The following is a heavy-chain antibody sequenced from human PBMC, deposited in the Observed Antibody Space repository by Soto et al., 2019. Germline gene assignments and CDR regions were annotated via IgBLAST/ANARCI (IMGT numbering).Heavy chain of an antibody. J-gene: IGHJ4*02. CDR3: ARVGRYCSGGSCYRRQDY. Sequence: PGGSLRLSCAASGFTVSSNYMSWVRQAPGKGLEWVSVIYSGGSTYYADSVKGRFTISRNNSKNTLYLQMNSLRAEDTAVYYCARVGRYCSGGSCYRRQDYWGQGTLVTVSS. D-gene: IGHD2-15*01. CDR1: GFTVSSNY. CDR2: IYSGGST. V-gene: IGHV3-66*01.